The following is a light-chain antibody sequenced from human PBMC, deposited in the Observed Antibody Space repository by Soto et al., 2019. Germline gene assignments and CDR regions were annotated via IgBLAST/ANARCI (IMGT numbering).Light chain of an antibody. V-gene: IGKV1-8*01. CDR2: AAS. J-gene: IGKJ2*01. CDR1: QGISSY. CDR3: QQYYSYLYT. Sequence: AIRMTQSPSSFSASTGDRVTITCRASQGISSYLAWYQQKPGKAPKLLIYAASTLQSGVPSRFCGSGSGTDFTLTISCLQSEDFATYYCQQYYSYLYTFGQGTKLEIK.